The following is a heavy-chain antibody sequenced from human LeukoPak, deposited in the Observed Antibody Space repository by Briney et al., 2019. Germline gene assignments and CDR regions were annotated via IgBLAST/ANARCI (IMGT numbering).Heavy chain of an antibody. D-gene: IGHD2-2*02. CDR3: TTDGEATAIHDLDYFDY. V-gene: IGHV3-15*01. CDR2: IKSKTDGGTT. J-gene: IGHJ4*02. CDR1: GFTFSNAW. Sequence: GGSLRLSCAASGFTFSNAWMSWVRQAPGKGLEWVGRIKSKTDGGTTDYAAPVKGRFTISRDDSKNTLYLQMNSLKTEDTAVYYCTTDGEATAIHDLDYFDYWGQGTLVTVSS.